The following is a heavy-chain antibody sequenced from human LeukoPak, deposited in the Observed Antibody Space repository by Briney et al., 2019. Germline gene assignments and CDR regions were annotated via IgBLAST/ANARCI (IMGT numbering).Heavy chain of an antibody. CDR1: GFTFSSYS. Sequence: GGSLRLSCAASGFTFSSYSMNWVRQAPGKGLEWVSSISSSSSYIYYADSVKGRFTISRDNAKNSLYLQMNSLRAEDTAVYYCARDSETYDFWSGYYAEINWFDPWGQGTLVTVSS. J-gene: IGHJ5*02. CDR2: ISSSSSYI. D-gene: IGHD3-3*01. V-gene: IGHV3-21*01. CDR3: ARDSETYDFWSGYYAEINWFDP.